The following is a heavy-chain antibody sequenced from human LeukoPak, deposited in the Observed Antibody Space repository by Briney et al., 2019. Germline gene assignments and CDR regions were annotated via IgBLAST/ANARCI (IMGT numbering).Heavy chain of an antibody. CDR3: ASDSGYDGGDY. J-gene: IGHJ4*02. D-gene: IGHD5-12*01. V-gene: IGHV3-33*01. Sequence: PGGSLRLSCAASGFTFSSYGMHWVRQAPGKGLEWVAVIWYDGSNKYYADSVKGRFTISRDNPKNTLYLQMNSLRAEDTAVYYCASDSGYDGGDYWGQGTLVTVSS. CDR1: GFTFSSYG. CDR2: IWYDGSNK.